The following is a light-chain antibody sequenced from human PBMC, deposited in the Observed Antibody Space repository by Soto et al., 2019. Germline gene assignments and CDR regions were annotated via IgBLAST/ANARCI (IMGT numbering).Light chain of an antibody. CDR3: SSYTSSSTPVV. J-gene: IGLJ2*01. Sequence: QSALTQPASVSGSPGKSITISCTGTSSDVGGYNYVSWYQQHPGKAPKLMIYDVSNRPSGVSNRFSGSKSGNTASLTISGLQAEDEADYDCSSYTSSSTPVVFGGGTKVTVL. CDR2: DVS. V-gene: IGLV2-14*01. CDR1: SSDVGGYNY.